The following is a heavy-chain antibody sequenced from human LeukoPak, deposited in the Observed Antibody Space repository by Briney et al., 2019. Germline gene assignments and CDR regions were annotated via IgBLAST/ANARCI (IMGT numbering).Heavy chain of an antibody. D-gene: IGHD6-19*01. CDR2: ISYDGSNK. Sequence: GGSLRLSCAASGFTFSSYGMHWVRQAPGKGLEWVAVISYDGSNKYYADSVKGRFTTSRDNSKNTLYLQMNSLRAEDTAVYYCAKDLYSSGFDYWGQGTLVTVSS. V-gene: IGHV3-30*18. J-gene: IGHJ4*02. CDR3: AKDLYSSGFDY. CDR1: GFTFSSYG.